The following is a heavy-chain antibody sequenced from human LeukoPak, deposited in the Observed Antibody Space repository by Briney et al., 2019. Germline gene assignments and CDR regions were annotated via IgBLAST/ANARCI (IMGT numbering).Heavy chain of an antibody. V-gene: IGHV4-4*07. CDR3: ARGIYYYGSGRGVNWFDP. J-gene: IGHJ5*02. D-gene: IGHD3-10*01. CDR2: IYTSGST. CDR1: GGSISSYY. Sequence: KPSETLSLTCTVSGGSISSYYWSWIRQPAGKGLEWIGRIYTSGSTNYNPSLKSRVTMSVDTSKNQFSLKLSSVTAADTAVYYCARGIYYYGSGRGVNWFDPWGQGTLVTVSS.